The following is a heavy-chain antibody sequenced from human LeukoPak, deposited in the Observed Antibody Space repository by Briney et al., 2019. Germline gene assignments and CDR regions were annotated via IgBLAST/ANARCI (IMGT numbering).Heavy chain of an antibody. CDR1: GGSFSGYY. J-gene: IGHJ4*02. D-gene: IGHD2-15*01. V-gene: IGHV4-34*01. Sequence: SETLSLTCAVYGGSFSGYYWSWIRQPPGKGLEWIGEINHSGSTNYNPSLKSRVTISVDTSKNQFSLTLSSVTAADTAVYYCARGRNGYCSGGSCYALGYWGQGTLVTVSS. CDR3: ARGRNGYCSGGSCYALGY. CDR2: INHSGST.